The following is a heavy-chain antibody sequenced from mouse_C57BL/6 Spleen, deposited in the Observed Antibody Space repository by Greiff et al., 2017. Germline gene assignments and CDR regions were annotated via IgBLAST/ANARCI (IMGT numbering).Heavy chain of an antibody. CDR1: GFSLTSYG. Sequence: QVQLKESGPGLVAPSQSLSITCTVSGFSLTSYGVHWVRQPPGKGLEWLVVIWSDGSTTYNSALKSRLSLSKDNSKSQVFLKMNSLQTDDTAMYYCARHDSNYAYAMDYWGQGTSVTVSS. CDR3: ARHDSNYAYAMDY. J-gene: IGHJ4*01. V-gene: IGHV2-6-1*01. D-gene: IGHD2-5*01. CDR2: IWSDGST.